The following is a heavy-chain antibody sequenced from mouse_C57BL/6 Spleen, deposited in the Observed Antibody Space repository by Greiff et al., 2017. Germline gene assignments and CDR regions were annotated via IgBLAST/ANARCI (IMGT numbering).Heavy chain of an antibody. CDR3: AREITTVVATDAMDY. CDR2: ISSGSSTI. Sequence: EVKLEESGGGLVKPGGSLKLSCAASGFTFSDYGMHWVRQAPEKGLEWVAYISSGSSTIYYADTVKGRFTISRDNAKNTLFLQMTSLRSEDTAMYYCAREITTVVATDAMDYWGQGTSVTVSS. D-gene: IGHD1-1*01. CDR1: GFTFSDYG. J-gene: IGHJ4*01. V-gene: IGHV5-17*01.